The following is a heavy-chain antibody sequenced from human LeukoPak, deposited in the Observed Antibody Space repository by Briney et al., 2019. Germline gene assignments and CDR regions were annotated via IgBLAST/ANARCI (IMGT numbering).Heavy chain of an antibody. CDR3: ARDTYSGNYYFDY. CDR1: GGSTSTHY. Sequence: PSETLSLTCTVSGGSTSTHYWTWIRQPAGKGLEWIGRIYTSGSTNYNPSLKSRVTMSVDTSKNQFSLKLSSVTAADTAVYYCARDTYSGNYYFDYWGQGTLVTVSS. V-gene: IGHV4-4*07. D-gene: IGHD1-26*01. J-gene: IGHJ4*02. CDR2: IYTSGST.